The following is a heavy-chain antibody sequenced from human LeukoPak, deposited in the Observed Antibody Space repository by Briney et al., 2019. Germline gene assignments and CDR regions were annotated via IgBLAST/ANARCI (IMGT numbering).Heavy chain of an antibody. CDR3: ARISSGWYIDY. D-gene: IGHD6-19*01. CDR1: GFTFSSYS. V-gene: IGHV3-48*01. J-gene: IGHJ4*02. CDR2: ISSSSSTI. Sequence: PGGSLRLSCAASGFTFSSYSINWVRQAPGKGLEWVSYISSSSSTIYYADSVKGRFTISRDNAKNSLYLQMNSLRAEDTAVYYCARISSGWYIDYWGQGTLVTVSS.